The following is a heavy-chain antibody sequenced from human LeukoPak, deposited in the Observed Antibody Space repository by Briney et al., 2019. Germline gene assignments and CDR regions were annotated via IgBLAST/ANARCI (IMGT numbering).Heavy chain of an antibody. D-gene: IGHD2-21*01. CDR1: GFTFSDYY. J-gene: IGHJ4*02. V-gene: IGHV3-11*01. CDR3: ARDFVPYSLYFDY. Sequence: GGSLGLSCAASGFTFSDYYMSWIRQAPGKGLEWVSYISSSGSTIYYADSVKGRFTISRDNAKNSLYLQMNSLRAEDTAVYYCARDFVPYSLYFDYWGQGTLVTVFS. CDR2: ISSSGSTI.